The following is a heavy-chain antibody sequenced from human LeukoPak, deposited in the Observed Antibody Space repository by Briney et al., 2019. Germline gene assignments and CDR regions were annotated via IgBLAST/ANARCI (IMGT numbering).Heavy chain of an antibody. CDR1: GYTFTSYG. CDR2: TIPIFGTA. D-gene: IGHD3-22*01. Sequence: ASVKVSCKASGYTFTSYGISWVRQAPGQGLEWMGGTIPIFGTANYAQKFQGRVTITADESTSTAYMSLSSLRSEDRDGYYCARNPYYVSSVYYPSLDDYWGQGTLVTASS. V-gene: IGHV1-69*13. CDR3: ARNPYYVSSVYYPSLDDY. J-gene: IGHJ4*02.